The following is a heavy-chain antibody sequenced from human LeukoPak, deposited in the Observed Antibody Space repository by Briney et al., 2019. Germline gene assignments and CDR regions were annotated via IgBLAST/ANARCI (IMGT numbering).Heavy chain of an antibody. CDR3: AKTYCGGDCWGYGGYYYYYYMDV. CDR1: GFTFSSYG. CDR2: ISGSGGST. D-gene: IGHD2-21*02. J-gene: IGHJ6*03. V-gene: IGHV3-23*01. Sequence: GGSLRLSCAASGFTFSSYGMSWVRQAPGKGLEWVSAISGSGGSTYYADSVKGRFTISRDNSKNTLYLQMNSLRAEDTAVYYCAKTYCGGDCWGYGGYYYYYYMDVWGKGTTVTISS.